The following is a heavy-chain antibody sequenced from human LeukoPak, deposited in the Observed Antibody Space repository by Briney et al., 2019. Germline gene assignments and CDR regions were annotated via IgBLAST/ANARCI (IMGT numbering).Heavy chain of an antibody. J-gene: IGHJ5*02. Sequence: ASVKVSCKASGYTFTSYYMHWVRQALGQGLEWMGIINPSGGSTSYAQKFQGRVTMTRDMSTSTVYMELSSLRSEDTAVYYCARDFVVVTATPYNWFDPWGQGTLVTVSS. V-gene: IGHV1-46*01. CDR1: GYTFTSYY. CDR2: INPSGGST. D-gene: IGHD2-21*02. CDR3: ARDFVVVTATPYNWFDP.